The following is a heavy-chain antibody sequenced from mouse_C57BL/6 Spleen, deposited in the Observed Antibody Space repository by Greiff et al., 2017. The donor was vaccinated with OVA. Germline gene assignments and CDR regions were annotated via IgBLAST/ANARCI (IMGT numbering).Heavy chain of an antibody. CDR2: INPNNGGT. V-gene: IGHV1-26*01. D-gene: IGHD2-1*01. CDR1: GYTFTDYY. J-gene: IGHJ3*01. CDR3: ASSYGNYGAWFAY. Sequence: EVQLQQSGPELVKPGASVKISCKASGYTFTDYYMNWVKQSHGKSLEWIGDINPNNGGTSYNQKFKGKATLTVDKSSSTAYMELRSLTSEDSAVYYSASSYGNYGAWFAYWGQGTLVTVSA.